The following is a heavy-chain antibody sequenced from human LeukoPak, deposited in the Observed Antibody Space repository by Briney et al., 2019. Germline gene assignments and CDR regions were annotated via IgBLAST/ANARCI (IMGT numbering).Heavy chain of an antibody. CDR3: SQGFSSGWYPY. J-gene: IGHJ4*02. CDR1: GFSVSSFG. D-gene: IGHD6-19*01. Sequence: PGGSLRLSCAVSGFSVSSFGMSWVRQAPGKGLEWISAISLNGETTWYADSVKGRFIISRDNSKNTLYLQLTSLRAEDTAVYYCSQGFSSGWYPYWGQESLVSVSS. CDR2: ISLNGETT. V-gene: IGHV3-23*01.